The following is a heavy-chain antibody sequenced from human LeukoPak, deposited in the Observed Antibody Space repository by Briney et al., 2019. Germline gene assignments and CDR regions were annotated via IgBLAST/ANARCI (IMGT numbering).Heavy chain of an antibody. D-gene: IGHD5/OR15-5a*01. J-gene: IGHJ4*02. CDR3: ARHWRLDTSVYHFDY. CDR2: VYYTGST. V-gene: IGHV4-59*08. CDR1: GSSISSYY. Sequence: SETLSLTCTVSGSSISSYYWSWIRQPPGKGLEWIGYVYYTGSTNYNPSLQSRVTISVDTSKNHFSLRLSSVTAADTAIYYCARHWRLDTSVYHFDYWGQGTLVTVSS.